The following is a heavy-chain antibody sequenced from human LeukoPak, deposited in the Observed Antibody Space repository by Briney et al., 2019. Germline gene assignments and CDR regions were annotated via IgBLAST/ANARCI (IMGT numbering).Heavy chain of an antibody. V-gene: IGHV1-8*03. CDR1: GYTFTSYG. CDR2: MNPNSGNT. D-gene: IGHD3-3*01. J-gene: IGHJ4*02. CDR3: ARGLDFWSGSVGY. Sequence: ASVKVSCKASGYTFTSYGINWVRQATGQGLEWMGWMNPNSGNTGYAQKFQGRVTITRNTSISTAYMELSSLRSEDTAVYYCARGLDFWSGSVGYWGQGTLVTVSS.